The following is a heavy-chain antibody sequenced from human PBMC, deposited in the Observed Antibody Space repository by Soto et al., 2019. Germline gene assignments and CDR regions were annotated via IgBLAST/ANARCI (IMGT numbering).Heavy chain of an antibody. CDR1: GFICSSYD. Sequence: PCGSLRLSCAASGFICSSYDMSWVRQAPGKGLEWVSTILVDGRTFYVDSVKGRFTISRDTSQNTVYLQMNSLTAGDTALYYCAKATATGGGDFDICGQVTMVTV. V-gene: IGHV3-23*01. J-gene: IGHJ3*02. CDR3: AKATATGGGDFDI. CDR2: ILVDGRT. D-gene: IGHD2-8*02.